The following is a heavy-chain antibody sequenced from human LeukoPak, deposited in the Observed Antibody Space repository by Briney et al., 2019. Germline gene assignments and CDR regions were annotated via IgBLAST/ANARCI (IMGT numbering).Heavy chain of an antibody. CDR1: GFTFRTYS. CDR3: ARDGSNSGPDFEY. V-gene: IGHV3-48*02. CDR2: IGVNSSPI. J-gene: IGHJ4*02. Sequence: GGSLRLSCAASGFTFRTYSMNWVRQAPGKGLEWVSYIGVNSSPIYYADSVEGRFSISRDNARNSLHLQMNSLRDEDTAVYYCARDGSNSGPDFEYWGQGILVTVSS. D-gene: IGHD2/OR15-2a*01.